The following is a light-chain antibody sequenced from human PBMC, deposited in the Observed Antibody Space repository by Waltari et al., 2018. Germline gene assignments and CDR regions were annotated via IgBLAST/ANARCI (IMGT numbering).Light chain of an antibody. V-gene: IGLV4-69*01. CDR3: QTGGHGTWV. CDR1: SGHSTNV. Sequence: QLVLTQSPSASASLGASVKLTCTLSSGHSTNVIAWLQKRPEKGPRYLMKANSDGSHNKGDEIPDRFSGSSSGAERYLTISSLQSEDEADYYCQTGGHGTWVFGGGTKLTVL. J-gene: IGLJ3*02. CDR2: ANSDGSH.